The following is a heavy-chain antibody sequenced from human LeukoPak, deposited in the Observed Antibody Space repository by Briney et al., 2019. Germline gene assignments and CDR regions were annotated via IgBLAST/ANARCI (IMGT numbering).Heavy chain of an antibody. CDR1: GFTFSSYA. J-gene: IGHJ4*02. Sequence: PGGSLRLSCAASGFTFSSYAMHWVRQAPGKGLEWVAVISYDGGNKYYADSVKGRFTISRDNSKNTLYLQMNSLRAEDTAVYYCARALGYCTNGVCPTPYWGQGTLVTVSS. V-gene: IGHV3-30-3*01. CDR2: ISYDGGNK. CDR3: ARALGYCTNGVCPTPY. D-gene: IGHD2-8*01.